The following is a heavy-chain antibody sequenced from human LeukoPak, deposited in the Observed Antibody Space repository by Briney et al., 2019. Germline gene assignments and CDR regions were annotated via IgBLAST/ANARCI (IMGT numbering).Heavy chain of an antibody. D-gene: IGHD3-22*01. V-gene: IGHV4-34*01. J-gene: IGHJ4*02. CDR1: GGSFSGYY. CDR3: ARGSREAGQSYDSSGYSDY. CDR2: INHSGST. Sequence: PSETLSLTCAVYGGSFSGYYWSWIRQPPGKGLEWIGEINHSGSTNYNPSLKSRVTISVDTSKNQFSLKLSSVTAADTAVYYCARGSREAGQSYDSSGYSDYWGQGTLVTVSS.